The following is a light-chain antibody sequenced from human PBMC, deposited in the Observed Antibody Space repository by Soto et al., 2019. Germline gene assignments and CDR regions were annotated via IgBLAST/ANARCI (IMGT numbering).Light chain of an antibody. CDR2: DAS. J-gene: IGKJ5*01. CDR1: QSVSSY. Sequence: EIVLTQSPATLCLSPGERATLSCRGSQSVSSYVAWYQQRPGQAPRLLIYDASNRATGVPARFSGSGSGTDFTLTISSLEPEDFAVYYCQQRSSWPPTFGQGTRLEIK. CDR3: QQRSSWPPT. V-gene: IGKV3-11*01.